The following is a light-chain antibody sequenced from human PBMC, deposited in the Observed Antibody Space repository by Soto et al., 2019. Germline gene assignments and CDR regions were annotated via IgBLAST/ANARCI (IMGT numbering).Light chain of an antibody. J-gene: IGKJ2*01. CDR3: QQSYSNLYT. V-gene: IGKV1-39*01. CDR1: QNIVKY. CDR2: GAS. Sequence: DIQMTQSPSSLAASVGDRVTITCRASQNIVKYLNWYQQTPGQAPKRLIYGASRLESGVPSRFSGLGSGTFFTLTISSLQPEDFAIYYCQQSYSNLYTFGQGTRVAI.